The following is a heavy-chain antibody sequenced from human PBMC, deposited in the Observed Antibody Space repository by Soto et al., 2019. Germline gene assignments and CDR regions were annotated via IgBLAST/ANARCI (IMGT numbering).Heavy chain of an antibody. D-gene: IGHD2-8*01. J-gene: IGHJ6*03. CDR2: IKQDGSEK. Sequence: GGSLRLSCAASGFTFSSSWMSWVRQAPGKGLEWVANIKQDGSEKYYVDSVKGRFTISRDNAKNSLYLQMNSLRAEDTAVYYCARDIVLMVYAQSDYYYYYMDVWGKGTTVTVSS. CDR1: GFTFSSSW. V-gene: IGHV3-7*01. CDR3: ARDIVLMVYAQSDYYYYYMDV.